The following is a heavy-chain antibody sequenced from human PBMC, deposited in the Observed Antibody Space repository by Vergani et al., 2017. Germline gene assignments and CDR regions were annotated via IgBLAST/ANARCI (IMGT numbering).Heavy chain of an antibody. V-gene: IGHV4-34*01. J-gene: IGHJ6*03. Sequence: QVQLQQWGAGLLKPSETLSLTCAVYGGSFSGYYWSWIRQPPGKGLEWIGEINHSGSTNYNPSLKSRVTISVDTSKNQFPLKLSSVTAADTAVYYCARTGGGYCSSTSCPPSPRYYYYYYMDVWGKGTTVTVSS. D-gene: IGHD2-2*03. CDR3: ARTGGGYCSSTSCPPSPRYYYYYYMDV. CDR2: INHSGST. CDR1: GGSFSGYY.